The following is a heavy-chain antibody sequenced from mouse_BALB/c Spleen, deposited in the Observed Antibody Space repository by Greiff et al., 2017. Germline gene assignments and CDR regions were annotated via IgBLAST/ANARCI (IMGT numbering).Heavy chain of an antibody. Sequence: EGKLVESGGGLVKPGGSLKLSCAASGFTFSSYAMSWVRQTPEKRLEWVASISSGGSTYYPDSVKGRFTISRDNARNILYLQMSSLRSEDTAMYYCAREPYDGYYRGYFDYWGQGTTLTVSS. CDR3: AREPYDGYYRGYFDY. CDR1: GFTFSSYA. V-gene: IGHV5-6-5*01. D-gene: IGHD2-3*01. CDR2: ISSGGST. J-gene: IGHJ2*01.